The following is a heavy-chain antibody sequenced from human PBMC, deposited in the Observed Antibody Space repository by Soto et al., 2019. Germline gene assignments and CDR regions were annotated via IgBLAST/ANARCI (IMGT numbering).Heavy chain of an antibody. CDR1: GGSLSTSSYY. Sequence: XTLSLPCTVSGGSLSTSSYYWGWSRQPPGTGLEWIWSIYYSGSTYYNPSLKIRVTIYVDTSKNQFSLKLSSVTAADQAVYYCASLPAPYYYGSGSLQRSMDVWGQGTTVTVSS. V-gene: IGHV4-39*01. D-gene: IGHD3-10*01. J-gene: IGHJ6*02. CDR2: IYYSGST. CDR3: ASLPAPYYYGSGSLQRSMDV.